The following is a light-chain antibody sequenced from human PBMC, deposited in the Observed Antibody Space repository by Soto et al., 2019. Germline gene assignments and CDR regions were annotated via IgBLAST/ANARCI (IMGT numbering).Light chain of an antibody. J-gene: IGLJ1*01. CDR1: SSDVGSYNR. CDR2: EVS. Sequence: QSALAQPPSVSGSPGQSVTISCTGTSSDVGSYNRVSWYQQPPGTAPKLMIYEVSNRPSGVPDRFSGSKSGITASLTISGFQAEDEADYYCSSYTSSSTYVFGTGTKVTVL. V-gene: IGLV2-18*02. CDR3: SSYTSSSTYV.